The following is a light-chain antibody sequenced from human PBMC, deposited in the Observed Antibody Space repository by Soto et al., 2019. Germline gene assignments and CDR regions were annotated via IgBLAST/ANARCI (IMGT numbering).Light chain of an antibody. J-gene: IGLJ1*01. CDR1: SSDVGAYNY. CDR2: DVS. Sequence: QSVLTQPASVSGSPGQSITISCTGTSSDVGAYNYVSWYQQHPAKVPKLMIYDVSNRPSGVSDRFSSSKSGNTASLTISGLQAEDEADYYCYSYTSSSPYVFETGTKVPAL. CDR3: YSYTSSSPYV. V-gene: IGLV2-14*01.